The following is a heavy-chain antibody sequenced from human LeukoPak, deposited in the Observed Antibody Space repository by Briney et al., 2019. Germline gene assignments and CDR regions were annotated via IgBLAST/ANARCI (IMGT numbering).Heavy chain of an antibody. CDR3: AKDRLEGSDFDY. V-gene: IGHV3-23*01. CDR2: ISGSGGST. CDR1: GFTFSSYA. J-gene: IGHJ4*02. Sequence: GGSLRLSCAASGFTFSSYAMSWVRQAPGKGLEWVSAISGSGGSTYYADSVKGRFTIPRDNSKNTLYLQMNSLRAEDTAVYYCAKDRLEGSDFDYWGQGTLVTVSS. D-gene: IGHD6-6*01.